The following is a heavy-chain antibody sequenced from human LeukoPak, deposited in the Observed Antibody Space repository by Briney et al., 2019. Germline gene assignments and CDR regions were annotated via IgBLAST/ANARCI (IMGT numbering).Heavy chain of an antibody. V-gene: IGHV4-59*01. J-gene: IGHJ4*02. CDR1: GGSISSYY. CDR3: ARDVSSGYDSSGVFDY. CDR2: IYYSGST. Sequence: SETLSLTCTVSGGSISSYYWSWIRQPPGKGLEWIGYIYYSGSTNYNPSLKSRVTISVDTSKNQFSLKLSSVTAADTAVYYCARDVSSGYDSSGVFDYWGRGTLVTVSS. D-gene: IGHD3-22*01.